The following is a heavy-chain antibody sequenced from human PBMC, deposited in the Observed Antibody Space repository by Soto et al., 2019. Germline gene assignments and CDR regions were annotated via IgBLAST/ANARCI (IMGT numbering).Heavy chain of an antibody. V-gene: IGHV3-30*18. CDR3: AKEAPGVRFLEWLFKGVVFGY. Sequence: GGSLRLSCAASGFTFSRYGMHWVRQAPGKGLEWVAVISYDGSNKYYADSVKGRFTISRDNSKNTLYLQMNSLRAEDTAVYYCAKEAPGVRFLEWLFKGVVFGYWGQGT. CDR2: ISYDGSNK. J-gene: IGHJ4*02. CDR1: GFTFSRYG. D-gene: IGHD3-3*01.